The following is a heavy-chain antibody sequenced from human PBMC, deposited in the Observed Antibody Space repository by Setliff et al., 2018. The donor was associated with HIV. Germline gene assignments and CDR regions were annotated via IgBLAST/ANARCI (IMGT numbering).Heavy chain of an antibody. D-gene: IGHD2-2*01. CDR2: ISYSGTT. Sequence: SETLSLTCTVSGGSINSYYWSWIRQPPGKGLEWIGYISYSGTTNYSPSLKSRVTISVDTSKNQFSLKLSSVTAADTAVYFCARLSCSSNSCPFDYWVQGTLVTVSS. J-gene: IGHJ4*02. V-gene: IGHV4-59*12. CDR3: ARLSCSSNSCPFDY. CDR1: GGSINSYY.